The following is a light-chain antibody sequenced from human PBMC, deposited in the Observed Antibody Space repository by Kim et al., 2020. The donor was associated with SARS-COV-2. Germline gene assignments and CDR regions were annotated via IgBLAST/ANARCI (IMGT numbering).Light chain of an antibody. CDR2: GPS. J-gene: IGKJ2*01. Sequence: PGERVTLSCRASQSVGSNYLTWYQQKPGQAPRRLISGPSSRARAIPDRFSGSGSGADFTLTISRLEPGDFAVYYCQLYGNSEYTIGQGTKL. CDR3: QLYGNSEYT. V-gene: IGKV3-20*01. CDR1: QSVGSNY.